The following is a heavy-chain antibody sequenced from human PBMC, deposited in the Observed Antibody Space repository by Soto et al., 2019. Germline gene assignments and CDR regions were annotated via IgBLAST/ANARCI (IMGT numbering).Heavy chain of an antibody. V-gene: IGHV2-5*02. CDR1: GFSLSTSGVG. CDR3: APRPEITMVRGVIIPLAWFDP. J-gene: IGHJ5*02. CDR2: IYWDDDK. D-gene: IGHD3-10*01. Sequence: QITLKESGPTLVKPTQTLTLTCTFSGFSLSTSGVGVGWIRQPPGKALEWLALIYWDDDKRYSPSLKSRLTITQATSKNQVVLTMTNMDPVDTATYYCAPRPEITMVRGVIIPLAWFDPWGQGTLVTVSS.